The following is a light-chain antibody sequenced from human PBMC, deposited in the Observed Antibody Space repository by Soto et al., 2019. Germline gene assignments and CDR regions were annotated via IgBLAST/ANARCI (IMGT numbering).Light chain of an antibody. CDR3: SSPTTTTSLEV. J-gene: IGLJ3*02. Sequence: QSVLTQPASVSGSPGQSITISCTGASSDIGDYNYVSWYQQYSGKVPKLVIYDVSHRPSGVSNRFSGSKSGNTASLTITGLQAEDEADYYCSSPTTTTSLEVFGGGTQLTVL. CDR1: SSDIGDYNY. V-gene: IGLV2-14*01. CDR2: DVS.